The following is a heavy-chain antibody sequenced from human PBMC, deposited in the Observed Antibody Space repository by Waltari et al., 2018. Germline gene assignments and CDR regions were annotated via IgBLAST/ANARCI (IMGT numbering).Heavy chain of an antibody. CDR2: IRREPYNYAT. V-gene: IGHV3-73*01. CDR3: SGGEVTGTDF. D-gene: IGHD6-19*01. Sequence: EVQVVESGGGLVQPGGSLKLSCATSGFSFSGSSIHWVRQTSGKGLEWVGRIRREPYNYATAYSASVKGRFTISRDDSKNTAYLQMNSLTTEDTAVYYCSGGEVTGTDFWGQGTLVTVSS. J-gene: IGHJ4*02. CDR1: GFSFSGSS.